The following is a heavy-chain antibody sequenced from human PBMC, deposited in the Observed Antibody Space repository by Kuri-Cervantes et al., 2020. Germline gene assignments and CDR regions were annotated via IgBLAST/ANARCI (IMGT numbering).Heavy chain of an antibody. CDR1: GYTFTSYY. CDR3: ARGRDPNYDILTGYYH. CDR2: INPSGSSA. D-gene: IGHD3-9*01. V-gene: IGHV1-46*01. J-gene: IGHJ5*02. Sequence: ASVKVSCKASGYTFTSYYIHWVRQAPGQGLEWMGVINPSGSSATYAQKFQGRVTMTRDTSISTAYMELSSLRSEDTAVYYCARGRDPNYDILTGYYHWGQGTLVTVSS.